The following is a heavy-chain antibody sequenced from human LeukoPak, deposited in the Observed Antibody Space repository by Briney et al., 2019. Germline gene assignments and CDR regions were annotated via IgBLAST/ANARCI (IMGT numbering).Heavy chain of an antibody. CDR2: IIPIFGTA. J-gene: IGHJ4*02. D-gene: IGHD6-13*01. CDR3: ARERDSSSWYFDY. CDR1: GGTFSSYA. V-gene: IGHV1-69*13. Sequence: ASVKVSCKASGGTFSSYAISWVRQAPGQGLEWMGGIIPIFGTANYAQKFQGRVTITADESTSTAYMELSSLRSEGTAVYYCARERDSSSWYFDYWGQGTLVTVSS.